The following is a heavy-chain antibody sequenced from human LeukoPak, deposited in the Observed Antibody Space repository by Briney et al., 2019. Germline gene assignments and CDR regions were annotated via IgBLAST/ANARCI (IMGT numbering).Heavy chain of an antibody. Sequence: KPSETLSLTCSVSDGSINSYYWNWIRRPPAKGLEWIGYIYYNGNTNYSPSLKSRVTMSVDTSKNLFSLKVSSVTAADTAVYYCARGRSNYYGMDVWGQGTTVTVSS. CDR1: DGSINSYY. CDR2: IYYNGNT. V-gene: IGHV4-59*01. D-gene: IGHD1-26*01. CDR3: ARGRSNYYGMDV. J-gene: IGHJ6*02.